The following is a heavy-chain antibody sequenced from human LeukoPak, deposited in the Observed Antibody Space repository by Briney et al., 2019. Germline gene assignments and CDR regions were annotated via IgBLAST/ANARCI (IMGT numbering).Heavy chain of an antibody. CDR3: ARESESYDSSGSTFKY. CDR2: VSYDGSYK. Sequence: GGSLRLSCAASGFTFSTYEMTWVRQAPGKGLEWVAVVSYDGSYKDYADSVKGRFTISRDNSRNTLYLQMNSLRPQDTAVYYCARESESYDSSGSTFKYWGQGTLVTVSS. J-gene: IGHJ4*02. CDR1: GFTFSTYE. D-gene: IGHD3-22*01. V-gene: IGHV3-30*04.